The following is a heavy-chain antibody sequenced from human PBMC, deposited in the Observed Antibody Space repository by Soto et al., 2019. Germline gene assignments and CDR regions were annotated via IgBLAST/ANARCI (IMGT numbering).Heavy chain of an antibody. V-gene: IGHV4-59*01. J-gene: IGHJ5*02. CDR1: GASITTYY. CDR2: ISYSGST. D-gene: IGHD2-15*01. CDR3: ARDLREYCSDGKCNWFDP. Sequence: SETLSLTCTFSGASITTYYWSWILQPPGKGLEWIGYISYSGSTDYNPSLKSRVTISFDASKNQISLQVRSATAADAAVYYCARDLREYCSDGKCNWFDPWGQGTLVTVSS.